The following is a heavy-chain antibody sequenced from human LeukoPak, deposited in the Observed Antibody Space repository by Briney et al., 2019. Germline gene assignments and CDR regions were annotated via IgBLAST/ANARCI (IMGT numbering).Heavy chain of an antibody. Sequence: SETLSLICTVSGGSIRSYYWSWIRQPPGKGLEWIGYIYYIGSTNYNPSLKGRVTIPVDTSKNQFSLKLSSVTAAVTAVYYGARGGGSTDYYDSSGYFWGQGTLVTVSS. CDR3: ARGGGSTDYYDSSGYF. J-gene: IGHJ4*02. CDR1: GGSIRSYY. CDR2: IYYIGST. D-gene: IGHD3-22*01. V-gene: IGHV4-59*01.